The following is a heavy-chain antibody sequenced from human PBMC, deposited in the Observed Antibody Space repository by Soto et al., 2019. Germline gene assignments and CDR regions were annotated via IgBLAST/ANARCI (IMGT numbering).Heavy chain of an antibody. CDR1: GGSISSYY. CDR3: ARDIAYCGGDCPNWFDP. Sequence: PSETLSLTCTVSGGSISSYYWSWIRQPPGKGLEWIGYIYYSGSTNYNPSLKSRVTISVDTSKNQFSLKLSSVTAADTAVYYCARDIAYCGGDCPNWFDPWGQGTLVTVSS. D-gene: IGHD2-21*02. V-gene: IGHV4-59*01. CDR2: IYYSGST. J-gene: IGHJ5*02.